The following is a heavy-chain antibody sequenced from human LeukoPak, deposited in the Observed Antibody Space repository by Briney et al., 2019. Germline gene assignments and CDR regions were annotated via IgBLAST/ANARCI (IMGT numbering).Heavy chain of an antibody. D-gene: IGHD1-1*01. V-gene: IGHV4-39*01. J-gene: IGHJ4*02. CDR2: VFDNGTI. Sequence: SETLSLTCAVSGASINSSNHFWGWIRQPPGKALEWIGTVFDNGTIYYRQSLKTRVTISVASSKNQFPLNLRSLTAADTAVYYCAYTASDDLFEFWGQGTLVTVSS. CDR1: GASINSSNHF. CDR3: AYTASDDLFEF.